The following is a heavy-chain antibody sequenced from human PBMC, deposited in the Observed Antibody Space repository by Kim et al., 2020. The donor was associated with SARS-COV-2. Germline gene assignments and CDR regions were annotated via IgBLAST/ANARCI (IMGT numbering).Heavy chain of an antibody. V-gene: IGHV1-58*01. D-gene: IGHD3-10*01. CDR1: GFTFTSSA. CDR2: IVVGSGNT. CDR3: AAEGRRGVIEVDPFFDY. Sequence: SVKVSCKASGFTFTSSAVQWVRQARGQRLEWIGWIVVGSGNTNYAQKFQERVTITRDMSTSTAYMELSSLRSEDTAVYYCAAEGRRGVIEVDPFFDYWGQGTLVTVSS. J-gene: IGHJ4*02.